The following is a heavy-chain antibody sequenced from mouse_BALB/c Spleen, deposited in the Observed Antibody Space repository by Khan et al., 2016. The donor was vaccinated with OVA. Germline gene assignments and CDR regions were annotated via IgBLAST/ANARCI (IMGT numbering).Heavy chain of an antibody. CDR3: ARFHDGYYYTVDY. Sequence: QVQLKESGPGLVAPSQSLSITCTVSGFSLTNYGVHWVRQPPGKGLEWLGVIWAGGSTNYNSALMSRLSISRDNSKSQVFLKMNSLQTDDTAMYYGARFHDGYYYTVDYWGQGTSVTVSS. J-gene: IGHJ4*01. CDR1: GFSLTNYG. V-gene: IGHV2-9*02. CDR2: IWAGGST. D-gene: IGHD2-3*01.